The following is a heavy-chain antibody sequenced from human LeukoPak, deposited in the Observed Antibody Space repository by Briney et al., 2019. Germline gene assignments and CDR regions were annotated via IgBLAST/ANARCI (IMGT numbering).Heavy chain of an antibody. CDR3: GGDCYESQPPLHNWFDP. CDR2: TRNKANSYTT. V-gene: IGHV3-72*01. Sequence: GGSLRLSCAASGFTFSDHYMDWVRQAPGKGLEWVGRTRNKANSYTTEYAASVKGRFTISRDDSKNSLYLQMNSLKTEDTTEDYCGGDCYESQPPLHNWFDPWGQGTLVTVSS. CDR1: GFTFSDHY. J-gene: IGHJ5*02. D-gene: IGHD2-15*01.